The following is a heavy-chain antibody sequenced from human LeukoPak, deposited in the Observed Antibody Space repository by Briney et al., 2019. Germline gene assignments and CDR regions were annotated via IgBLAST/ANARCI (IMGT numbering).Heavy chain of an antibody. V-gene: IGHV4-39*01. Sequence: PSETLSLTCTVSGGSISSSSYYWGWIRQPPGKGQEWIGSIYYSGSTNNNPSLKSRVTISVDTSKNQFSLKLSSVTAADTAVYYCARRRTMFGYFAGEFDYWGQGTLVTVSS. CDR3: ARRRTMFGYFAGEFDY. CDR2: IYYSGST. D-gene: IGHD3-10*02. CDR1: GGSISSSSYY. J-gene: IGHJ4*02.